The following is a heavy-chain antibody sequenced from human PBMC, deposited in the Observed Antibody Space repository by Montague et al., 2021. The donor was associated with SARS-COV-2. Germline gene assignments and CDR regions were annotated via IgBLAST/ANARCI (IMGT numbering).Heavy chain of an antibody. CDR2: IYYSGST. CDR3: AADYGERDWFDP. D-gene: IGHD4-17*01. V-gene: IGHV4-39*01. Sequence: SETLSLTCTVSGGSISSSSYYWGWIRQPPGKGLEWIGSIYYSGSTYYNPSLKSRVTISVDTSKNQFSLKLSSVTAADTAVNYCAADYGERDWFDPWGQGTLVTVSS. CDR1: GGSISSSSYY. J-gene: IGHJ5*02.